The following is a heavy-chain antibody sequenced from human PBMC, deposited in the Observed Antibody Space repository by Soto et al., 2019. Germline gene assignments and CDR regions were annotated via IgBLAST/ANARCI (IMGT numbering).Heavy chain of an antibody. V-gene: IGHV1-2*02. CDR2: INPNSGGT. D-gene: IGHD2-2*01. CDR1: GYTFTGYY. CDR3: ARDQVVPAAMNYYYYGMDV. Sequence: RASVKVSCKASGYTFTGYYMHWVRQAPGQGLEWMGWINPNSGGTNYAQKFQGRVTMTRDTSISTAYMELSRLRSDDTAVYYCARDQVVPAAMNYYYYGMDVWGQGTTVT. J-gene: IGHJ6*02.